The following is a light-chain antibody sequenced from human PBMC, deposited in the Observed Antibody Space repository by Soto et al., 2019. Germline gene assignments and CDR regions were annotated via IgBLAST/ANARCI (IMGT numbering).Light chain of an antibody. CDR3: QQYYSTLT. J-gene: IGKJ4*01. Sequence: DIVMTQSPDSLAVSLGERATINCKSSQSVLYSSDNKNYLAWYQQKPGQPPKLLIYWASTRDSGVPDRFSGSWSGADFTLTISSLQAEDVAVYYCQQYYSTLTFGRGTKVEIK. V-gene: IGKV4-1*01. CDR2: WAS. CDR1: QSVLYSSDNKNY.